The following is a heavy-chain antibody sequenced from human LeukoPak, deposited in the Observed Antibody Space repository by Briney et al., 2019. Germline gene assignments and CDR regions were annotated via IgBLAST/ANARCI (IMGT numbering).Heavy chain of an antibody. V-gene: IGHV4-39*01. Sequence: SETLSLTCTVSSGSISTSNYYWGWVRQPPGKGLEWVANIHHSGSTYYKPSLKSRVTISVDTSKNQFSLKLTSVTAADTAMYYCARTTEAHSWQTRYYSYYMDVWGKGTTVTVSS. D-gene: IGHD6-13*01. CDR3: ARTTEAHSWQTRYYSYYMDV. J-gene: IGHJ6*03. CDR2: IHHSGST. CDR1: SGSISTSNYY.